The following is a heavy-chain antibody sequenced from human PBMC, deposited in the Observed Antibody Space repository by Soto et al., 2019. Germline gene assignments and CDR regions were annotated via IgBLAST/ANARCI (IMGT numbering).Heavy chain of an antibody. CDR1: GGSISSYY. CDR2: IYYSGST. Sequence: QVQLQESGPGLVKPSETLSLTCTVSGGSISSYYWSWIRQPPGKGLEWIGYIYYSGSTNYNPSLMSRVTISVATSKNQFSLKLSSVTAADTAVYYGAREYSYGPYYFDYWGQGTLVTVSS. CDR3: AREYSYGPYYFDY. D-gene: IGHD5-18*01. J-gene: IGHJ4*02. V-gene: IGHV4-59*01.